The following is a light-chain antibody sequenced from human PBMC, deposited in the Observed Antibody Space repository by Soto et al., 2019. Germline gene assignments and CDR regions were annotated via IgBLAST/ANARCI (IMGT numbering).Light chain of an antibody. CDR3: QQYGSSRT. J-gene: IGKJ1*01. Sequence: EIVLTQSPGILSLSPGERASLSCRASQKISSTVLAWYQQKPGQAPRLLIYGASSRATGTPDRFSGSGSGTDFTLTISRLEPEDFAVYYCQQYGSSRTFGQGTKVDIK. CDR1: QKISSTV. CDR2: GAS. V-gene: IGKV3-20*01.